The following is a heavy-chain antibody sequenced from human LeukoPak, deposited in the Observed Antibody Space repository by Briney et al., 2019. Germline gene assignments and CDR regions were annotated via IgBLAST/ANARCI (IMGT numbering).Heavy chain of an antibody. J-gene: IGHJ4*02. CDR3: ARLSLHCSGGSCYRGAFDS. CDR1: GGSTGSDY. D-gene: IGHD2-15*01. Sequence: PSQTLSLTCTVSGGSTGSDYWSWIRQPPGKGLEWIAYVYYSGVTSYNPSLKSRVAISIDTSKNQFSLNLSSVTAADTAVYYCARLSLHCSGGSCYRGAFDSWGQGTLVTVSS. V-gene: IGHV4-59*08. CDR2: VYYSGVT.